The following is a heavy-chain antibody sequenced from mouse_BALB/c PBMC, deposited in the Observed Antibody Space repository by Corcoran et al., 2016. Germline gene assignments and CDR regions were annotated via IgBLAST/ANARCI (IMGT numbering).Heavy chain of an antibody. CDR3: ARGSYFDV. CDR1: GYSFTGYT. Sequence: ELQLQQYGHELVKHGASMKLSCKTSGYSFTGYTMNWVKQSHGKNPEWIVLINPYNGGTSYNQKFKGKATLTVDKSSSTAYMELLSLTSEDSAVYYCARGSYFDVWGAGTTVTVSS. CDR2: INPYNGGT. J-gene: IGHJ1*01. V-gene: IGHV1-18*01.